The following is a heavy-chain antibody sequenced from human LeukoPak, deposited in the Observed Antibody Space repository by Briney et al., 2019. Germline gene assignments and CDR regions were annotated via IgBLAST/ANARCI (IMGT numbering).Heavy chain of an antibody. CDR2: IYYSGST. CDR1: GGSISSSSYY. D-gene: IGHD6-19*01. CDR3: ARAMYSSGGEDY. Sequence: SETLSLTCTVSGGSISSSSYYWGWIRQPPGKGLEWIGSIYYSGSTYYNPSLKSRVTISVDTSKNQFSLKLSSVTAADTAVYYCARAMYSSGGEDYWGQGTLVTVSS. J-gene: IGHJ4*02. V-gene: IGHV4-39*07.